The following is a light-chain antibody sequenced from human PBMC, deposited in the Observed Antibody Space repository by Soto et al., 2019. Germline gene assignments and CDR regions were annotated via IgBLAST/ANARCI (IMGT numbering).Light chain of an antibody. CDR2: DAF. Sequence: EIVLTQSPGTLSLSPGERATLSCRASQSVSTSYVAWYQQKFGQAPRLLIYDAFSRATGIPDRFSASGSGTDFTLTISRLEPEDFAVYYCQQYNTFGQGTKVDI. CDR3: QQYNT. CDR1: QSVSTSY. J-gene: IGKJ1*01. V-gene: IGKV3-20*01.